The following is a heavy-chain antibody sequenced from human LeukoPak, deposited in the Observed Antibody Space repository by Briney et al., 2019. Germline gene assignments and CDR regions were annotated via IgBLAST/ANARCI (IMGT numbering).Heavy chain of an antibody. D-gene: IGHD3-9*01. CDR1: GFTFSSYA. Sequence: PGRSLRLSCAASGFTFSSYAMHWVRQAPGKGLEWVAVISYDGSNKYYADSVKGRFTISRDNSKNTLYLKMTSPRAEDKAVSYCARAHEVLRYFDWFGYYGMDVWGQGTTVTVSS. J-gene: IGHJ6*02. CDR2: ISYDGSNK. V-gene: IGHV3-30-3*01. CDR3: ARAHEVLRYFDWFGYYGMDV.